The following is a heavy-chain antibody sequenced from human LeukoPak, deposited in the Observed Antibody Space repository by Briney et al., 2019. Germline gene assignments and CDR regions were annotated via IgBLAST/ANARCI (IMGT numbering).Heavy chain of an antibody. V-gene: IGHV3-33*06. CDR3: AKGVVVLHWRDAFEI. CDR1: GFTFSSYG. CDR2: IWYDGSDK. Sequence: GGSLRLSCAASGFTFSSYGMHWVRQAPGKGLEWVGVIWYDGSDKYYADPVKGRFTISRDNSKNTLYLQMNSLRAEDTAVYYCAKGVVVLHWRDAFEIWGQGTMVTVSS. J-gene: IGHJ3*02. D-gene: IGHD2-21*01.